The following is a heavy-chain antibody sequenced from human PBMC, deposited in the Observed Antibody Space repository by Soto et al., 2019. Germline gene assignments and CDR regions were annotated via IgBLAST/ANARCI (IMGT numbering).Heavy chain of an antibody. J-gene: IGHJ3*02. Sequence: GGSLRLSCAASGFTFSSYAMSWVRQAPGKGLEWVAVISYDGSNKYYADSVKGRFTISRDNSKNTLYLQMNSLRAEDTAVYYCARDGYNSDTAGPFDIWGQGTMVTVSS. CDR2: ISYDGSNK. CDR1: GFTFSSYA. V-gene: IGHV3-30-3*01. CDR3: ARDGYNSDTAGPFDI. D-gene: IGHD5-12*01.